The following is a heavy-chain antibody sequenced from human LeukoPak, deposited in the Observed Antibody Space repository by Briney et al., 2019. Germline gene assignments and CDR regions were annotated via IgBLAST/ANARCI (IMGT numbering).Heavy chain of an antibody. J-gene: IGHJ4*02. D-gene: IGHD3-3*01. CDR3: VKARYDFWSGYYFL. Sequence: PGGSLRLSCSASGFTFSSYAMHRVRQAPGKGLEYVSAISSNGGSTYYADPVKGRFTISRDNSKNTLYLQMSSLRAEDTAVYYCVKARYDFWSGYYFLWGQGTLVTVSS. V-gene: IGHV3-64D*06. CDR2: ISSNGGST. CDR1: GFTFSSYA.